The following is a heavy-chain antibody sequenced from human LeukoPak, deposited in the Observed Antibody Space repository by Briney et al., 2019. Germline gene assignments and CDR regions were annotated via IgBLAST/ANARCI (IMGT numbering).Heavy chain of an antibody. V-gene: IGHV1-2*02. D-gene: IGHD3-9*01. CDR2: IYPYTGAT. CDR1: GYTFSGTGWY. Sequence: ALVKVSCKASGYTFSGTGWYLYWLRQAPGQGLECMGWIYPYTGATHYAQKSQGRVAMTRDTSISTAYMELSRLRPDDTAVYYCARDHPGYYDILTGYYILDYWGQGTLVTVSS. CDR3: ARDHPGYYDILTGYYILDY. J-gene: IGHJ4*02.